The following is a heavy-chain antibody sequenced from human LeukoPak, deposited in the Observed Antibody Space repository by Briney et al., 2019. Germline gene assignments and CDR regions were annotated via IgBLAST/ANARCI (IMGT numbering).Heavy chain of an antibody. CDR1: GYTFTGYY. V-gene: IGHV1-2*02. D-gene: IGHD2-2*01. CDR2: INPNSGGT. Sequence: ASVKVSCKASGYTFTGYYMHWVRQAPGQGLEWMGWINPNSGGTNYAQKFQGRVTMTRDTSISTAYMELSRLRSDDTAVYYCARGVLLGYCSSTSCYGNWFDPWGQGTLVTVSS. J-gene: IGHJ5*02. CDR3: ARGVLLGYCSSTSCYGNWFDP.